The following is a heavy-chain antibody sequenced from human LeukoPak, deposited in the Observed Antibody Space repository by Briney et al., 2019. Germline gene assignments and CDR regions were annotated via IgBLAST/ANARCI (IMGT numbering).Heavy chain of an antibody. CDR1: GFTFSSYG. V-gene: IGHV3-30*02. CDR3: AKDRSVTKELDY. D-gene: IGHD4-17*01. CDR2: IRYDGSVQ. J-gene: IGHJ4*02. Sequence: GGSLRLSCAASGFTFSSYGMHWVRQAPGKGLEWVAFIRYDGSVQYYTDSVKGRFTISRDNSKNTLYLQMNSLRAEDTAVYYCAKDRSVTKELDYWGLGTLVTVSS.